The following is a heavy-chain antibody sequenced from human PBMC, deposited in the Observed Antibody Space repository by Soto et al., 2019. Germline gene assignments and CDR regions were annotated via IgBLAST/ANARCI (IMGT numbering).Heavy chain of an antibody. CDR2: IYYSGST. D-gene: IGHD3-10*01. CDR1: GGSISSYY. CDR3: ARGTWAYGAGRKGGMDV. V-gene: IGHV4-59*12. J-gene: IGHJ6*02. Sequence: PSETLSLTCTVSGGSISSYYWSWIRQPPGKGLEWIGYIYYSGSTNYNPSLKSRVTISVDTSKNQFSLKLSSVTAADTAVFYCARGTWAYGAGRKGGMDVWGQGTTVS.